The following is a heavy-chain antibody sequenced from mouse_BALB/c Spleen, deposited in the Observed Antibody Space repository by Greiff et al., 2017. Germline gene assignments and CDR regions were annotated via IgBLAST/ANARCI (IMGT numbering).Heavy chain of an antibody. Sequence: DVMLVESGGGLVKPGGSLKLSCAASGFTFSSYAMSWVRQTPEKRLEWVASISSGGSTYYPDSVKGRFTISRDNARNILYLQMSSLRSEDTAMYYCGRGPDGYYNYCDYWGQGTTLTVSS. CDR2: ISSGGST. CDR3: GRGPDGYYNYCDY. J-gene: IGHJ2*01. CDR1: GFTFSSYA. D-gene: IGHD2-3*01. V-gene: IGHV5-6-5*01.